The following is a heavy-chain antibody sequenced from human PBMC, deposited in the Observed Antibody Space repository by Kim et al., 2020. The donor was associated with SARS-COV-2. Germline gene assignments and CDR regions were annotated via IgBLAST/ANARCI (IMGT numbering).Heavy chain of an antibody. Sequence: GGSLRLSCAASGFTFSSYAISWVRQAPGKGLEWVSAISGSGGSTYYADSVKGRFTISRDNSKNTLYLQMNSLRAEDTAVYYCAKLNYGDFYWYFDLWGRGTLVTVSS. CDR2: ISGSGGST. J-gene: IGHJ2*01. V-gene: IGHV3-23*01. CDR3: AKLNYGDFYWYFDL. CDR1: GFTFSSYA. D-gene: IGHD4-17*01.